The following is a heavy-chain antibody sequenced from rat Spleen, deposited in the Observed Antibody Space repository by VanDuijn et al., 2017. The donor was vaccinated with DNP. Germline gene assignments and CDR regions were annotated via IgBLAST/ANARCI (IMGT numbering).Heavy chain of an antibody. J-gene: IGHJ2*01. Sequence: EVQLQGSGPGLVKPSQSLSLTCSVTGYSITSYYWGWIRKFPGNKMEWIGHINYSGTPNYNPSLKSRISISRDTSKNQFFLQLNSVTTEDTATYYCARYMISTVVFDYWGQGVMVTVSS. CDR1: GYSITSYY. CDR2: INYSGTP. CDR3: ARYMISTVVFDY. D-gene: IGHD1-1*01. V-gene: IGHV3-1*01.